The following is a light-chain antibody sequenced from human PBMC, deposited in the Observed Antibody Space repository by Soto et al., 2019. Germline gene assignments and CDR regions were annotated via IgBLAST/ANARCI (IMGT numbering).Light chain of an antibody. CDR3: CSYTSSRTYV. V-gene: IGLV2-14*01. CDR1: SSDVGAYIY. Sequence: QSVLTQPASVSGSPGQSITISCTGTSSDVGAYIYVSWYQHHPGKAPKVMIYEVTNRPSGVSDRFSGSKSGNTASLTLSGLQAEDEADYYCCSYTSSRTYVFGTGTKVTVL. J-gene: IGLJ1*01. CDR2: EVT.